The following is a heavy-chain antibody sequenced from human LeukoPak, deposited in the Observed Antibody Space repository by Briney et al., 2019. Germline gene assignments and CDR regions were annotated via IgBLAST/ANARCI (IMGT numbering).Heavy chain of an antibody. CDR3: ARAVIIFGAAVATGFDC. J-gene: IGHJ4*02. V-gene: IGHV4-59*01. D-gene: IGHD3-3*01. CDR2: IYYSGST. CDR1: GGSFSTYY. Sequence: SETLSLTCTVSGGSFSTYYWSWIRQPPGKGLEWIGYIYYSGSTDYNPSLKSRVTMSLDTSKNQFSLNLSSVTAADTAVYYCARAVIIFGAAVATGFDCWGQGTLVTVSS.